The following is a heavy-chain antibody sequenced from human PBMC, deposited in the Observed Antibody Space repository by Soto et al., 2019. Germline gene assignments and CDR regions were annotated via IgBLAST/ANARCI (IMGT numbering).Heavy chain of an antibody. J-gene: IGHJ1*01. Sequence: PGGSLRLSCIASGFTFGDYAMSWFRQTPGKGLEWVGFIRSKAYGGTTEYAASVKGRFTISRDDSKSIAYLQMNSLKTEDTAVYYCTRAGRILGYCSGAICYRAEYFQHWGPGTLVTVSS. V-gene: IGHV3-49*03. CDR1: GFTFGDYA. D-gene: IGHD2-15*01. CDR2: IRSKAYGGTT. CDR3: TRAGRILGYCSGAICYRAEYFQH.